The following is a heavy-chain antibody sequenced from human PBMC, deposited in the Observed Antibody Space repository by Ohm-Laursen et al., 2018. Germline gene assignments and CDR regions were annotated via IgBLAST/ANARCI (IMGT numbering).Heavy chain of an antibody. J-gene: IGHJ4*02. V-gene: IGHV3-30*18. D-gene: IGHD1-26*01. CDR3: AKDGEQLAQYYFED. CDR1: GFSLRDYA. CDR2: ISYDGNEK. Sequence: SLRLSCTASGFSLRDYAMHWVRQAPGKGLQWVAVISYDGNEKFYADSVKGRFTISRDISKNTLFLQMNSLRLEDTAVYYCAKDGEQLAQYYFEDWGQGTPVTVSS.